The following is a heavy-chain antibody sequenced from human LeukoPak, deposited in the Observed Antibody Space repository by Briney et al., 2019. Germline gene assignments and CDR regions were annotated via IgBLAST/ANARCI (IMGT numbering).Heavy chain of an antibody. V-gene: IGHV3-23*01. CDR3: AKRGVVIRVILVGFHKEAYYFDS. Sequence: GGALRLSCAVSGISLSNYGMSWVRQAPGKGLEWVAGISGSGGGTNYADSVKGRFTISRDNPKNTLYLQMNRLRAEDTAVYFCAKRGVVIRVILVGFHKEAYYFDSWGQGALVTVSS. J-gene: IGHJ4*02. CDR2: ISGSGGGT. D-gene: IGHD3-22*01. CDR1: GISLSNYG.